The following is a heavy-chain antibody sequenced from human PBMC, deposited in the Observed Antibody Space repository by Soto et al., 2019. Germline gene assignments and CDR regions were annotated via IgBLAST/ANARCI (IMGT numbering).Heavy chain of an antibody. V-gene: IGHV1-18*04. Sequence: ASVKVSCNASGYTFTGYGISWVRQAPGQGLEWMGWISAYNGNTNYAQKLQGRVTMTTDTSTSTAYMELRSLRSDDTAVYYCARDIAVAGTGYGMDGWGQGTTVTVS. D-gene: IGHD6-19*01. CDR1: GYTFTGYG. CDR3: ARDIAVAGTGYGMDG. J-gene: IGHJ6*02. CDR2: ISAYNGNT.